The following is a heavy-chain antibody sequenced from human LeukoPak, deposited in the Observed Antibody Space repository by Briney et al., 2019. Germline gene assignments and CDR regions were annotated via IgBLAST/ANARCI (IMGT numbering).Heavy chain of an antibody. CDR3: ARVGGDYYDSSGCSV. V-gene: IGHV1-8*01. D-gene: IGHD3-22*01. J-gene: IGHJ4*02. Sequence: SVKVSCKASGYTFTSYDINWVRQATGQGLEWMGWMNPNSGNTGYAQKFQGRVTMTRNTSISTAYMELSSLRSEDTAVYYCARVGGDYYDSSGCSVWGQGTLVTVSS. CDR1: GYTFTSYD. CDR2: MNPNSGNT.